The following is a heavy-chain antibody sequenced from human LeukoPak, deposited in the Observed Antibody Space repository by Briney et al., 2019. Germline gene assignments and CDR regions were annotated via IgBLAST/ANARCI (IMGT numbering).Heavy chain of an antibody. CDR3: AKNRRGCSSASCYGYYFDY. CDR2: ISRSSSYI. D-gene: IGHD2-2*01. V-gene: IGHV3-21*04. CDR1: GFTFSSYS. J-gene: IGHJ4*02. Sequence: GGSLRRSCAASGFTFSSYSMNWVRQAPGKGLEWVSCISRSSSYIDYADSVKGRFTISRDNAKNSLYMQMHSLRAEDTAIYYCAKNRRGCSSASCYGYYFDYWGQGIQVTVSS.